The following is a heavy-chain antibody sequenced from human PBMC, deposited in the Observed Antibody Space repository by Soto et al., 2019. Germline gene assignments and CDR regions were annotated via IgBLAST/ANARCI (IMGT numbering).Heavy chain of an antibody. CDR1: GYSVSSNSAA. J-gene: IGHJ6*01. V-gene: IGHV6-1*01. CDR2: TYYRSKWYN. CDR3: ARDLCSSTSCYIMYYYGMDV. D-gene: IGHD2-2*02. Sequence: SQTLSLSCAISGYSVSSNSAALNLIRHSPSRGIELLGRTYYRSKWYNDYAVSVKSRITINPDTSKNQFSLQLNSVTPEDTAVYYCARDLCSSTSCYIMYYYGMDVWGQGTTVTVS.